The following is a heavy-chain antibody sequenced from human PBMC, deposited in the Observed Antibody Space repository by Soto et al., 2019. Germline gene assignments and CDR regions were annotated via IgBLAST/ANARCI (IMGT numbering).Heavy chain of an antibody. CDR3: ARDGSHDYGGLNLFDP. V-gene: IGHV4-30-2*01. CDR1: GGSISSGGYS. J-gene: IGHJ5*02. D-gene: IGHD4-17*01. CDR2: IYHSAST. Sequence: PSETLSLTCAVSGGSISSGGYSWSWIRQPPGKGLEWIGYIYHSASTYYNPSLKSRVTISVDRSKNQFSLKLSSVTAADTAVYYCARDGSHDYGGLNLFDPWGQGTLVTVSS.